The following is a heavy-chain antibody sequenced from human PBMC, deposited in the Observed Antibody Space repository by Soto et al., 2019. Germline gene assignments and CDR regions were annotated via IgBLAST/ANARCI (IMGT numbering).Heavy chain of an antibody. CDR1: GGSFSGYY. CDR3: ARGKTYYDFWSGYYSRARGGYYYGMDV. CDR2: INHSGST. J-gene: IGHJ6*02. V-gene: IGHV4-34*01. D-gene: IGHD3-3*01. Sequence: QVQLQQWGAGLLKPSETLSLTCAVYGGSFSGYYWSWIRQPPGKGLEWIGEINHSGSTNYNPSLKSRVTISVDTSKNQFSLKLSSVTAADTAVYYCARGKTYYDFWSGYYSRARGGYYYGMDVWGQGTTVTVSS.